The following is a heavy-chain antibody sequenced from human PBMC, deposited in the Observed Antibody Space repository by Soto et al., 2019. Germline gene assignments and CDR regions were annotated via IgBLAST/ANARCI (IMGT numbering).Heavy chain of an antibody. V-gene: IGHV4-59*08. Sequence: SETLSLTCTVSGGSISNYYWSWIRQPPGKGLEWIGYIYYSGSTNYNPSLKSRVTISVDTSKNQFSLKLTSVTAAETAVYYCARQSISMVRLGAFDIWGQGTMVTV. D-gene: IGHD3-10*01. J-gene: IGHJ3*02. CDR3: ARQSISMVRLGAFDI. CDR1: GGSISNYY. CDR2: IYYSGST.